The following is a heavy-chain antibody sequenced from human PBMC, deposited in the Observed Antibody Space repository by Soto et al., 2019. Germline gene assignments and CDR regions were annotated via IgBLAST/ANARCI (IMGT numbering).Heavy chain of an antibody. CDR1: GFTFSSYA. CDR3: AKNPIVVVVAASYYFDY. V-gene: IGHV3-23*01. CDR2: ISGSGGST. Sequence: GGSLRLSCAASGFTFSSYAMSWVRQAPGKGLEWVSAISGSGGSTYYADSVKGRFTISRDNSKNTLYLQMNSLRAEDTAVYYCAKNPIVVVVAASYYFDYWGQGTLVTVS. J-gene: IGHJ4*02. D-gene: IGHD2-15*01.